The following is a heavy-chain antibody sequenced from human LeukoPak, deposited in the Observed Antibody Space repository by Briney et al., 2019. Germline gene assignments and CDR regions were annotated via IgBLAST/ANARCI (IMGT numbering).Heavy chain of an antibody. V-gene: IGHV3-30*18. D-gene: IGHD6-6*01. CDR2: ISYDGSDK. CDR3: AKSLVRSYYYYGMDV. Sequence: GGSLRLSCAASGFTFSSYGMHWVRQAPGKGLEWVAVISYDGSDKYYADSVKGRFTISRDNSKNTLYLQMNSLRAEDTAVYYCAKSLVRSYYYYGMDVWGQGTRSPSP. CDR1: GFTFSSYG. J-gene: IGHJ6*02.